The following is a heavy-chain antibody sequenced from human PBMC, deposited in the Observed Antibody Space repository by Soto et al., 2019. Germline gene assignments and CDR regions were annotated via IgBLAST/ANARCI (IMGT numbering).Heavy chain of an antibody. CDR1: GGTFSSYA. D-gene: IGHD5-18*01. CDR3: ARGKSVDTAMALFY. CDR2: IIPIFGTA. Sequence: SVKVSCKASGGTFSSYAISWVRQAPGQGLEWMGGIIPIFGTANYAQKFQGRVTITADESTSTAYMELSSLRSEDTAVYYCARGKSVDTAMALFYWGQGTLVTVSS. J-gene: IGHJ4*02. V-gene: IGHV1-69*13.